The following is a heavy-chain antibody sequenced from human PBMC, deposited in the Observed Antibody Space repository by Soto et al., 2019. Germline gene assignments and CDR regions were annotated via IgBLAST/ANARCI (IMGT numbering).Heavy chain of an antibody. CDR3: ARAKIFGVVIISPLDY. J-gene: IGHJ4*02. Sequence: ASVKVSCKASGCTFTGYYMHWVRQAPGQGLEWMGWINPNSGGTNYAQKFQGRVTMTRDTSISTAYMELSRLRSDDTAVYYCARAKIFGVVIISPLDYWGQGTLVTVSS. V-gene: IGHV1-2*02. D-gene: IGHD3-3*01. CDR1: GCTFTGYY. CDR2: INPNSGGT.